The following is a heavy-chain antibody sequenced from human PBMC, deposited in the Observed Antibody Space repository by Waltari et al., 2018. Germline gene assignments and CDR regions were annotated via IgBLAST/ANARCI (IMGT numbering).Heavy chain of an antibody. CDR1: GFSLSNARMG. Sequence: QVTLKESGPVLVKPTETLTLTCTVSGFSLSNARMGVGWIRQPPGKALEWLAHIFSNDEKSYSTSLKSRLTISKDTSKSQVVLTMTNMDPVDTATYYCARIRGGSGDYWGQGTLVTVSS. CDR3: ARIRGGSGDY. J-gene: IGHJ4*02. V-gene: IGHV2-26*01. D-gene: IGHD2-15*01. CDR2: IFSNDEK.